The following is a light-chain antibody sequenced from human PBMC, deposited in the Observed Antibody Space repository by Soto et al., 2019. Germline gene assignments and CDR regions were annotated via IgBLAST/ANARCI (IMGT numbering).Light chain of an antibody. CDR3: SSYTTTNTWV. Sequence: QSPLTQPASVSASPGQSITISCTGTSSDIGTYNYVSWYQQHPGKAPKLMIFEVNNRPSWVSNRFSGSKSGNTASLTVSGLQAEDEADYYCSSYTTTNTWVFGGGTKVTVL. CDR1: SSDIGTYNY. CDR2: EVN. J-gene: IGLJ3*02. V-gene: IGLV2-14*01.